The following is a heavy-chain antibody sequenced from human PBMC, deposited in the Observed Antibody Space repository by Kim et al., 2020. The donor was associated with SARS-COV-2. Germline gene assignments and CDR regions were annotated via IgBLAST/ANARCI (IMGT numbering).Heavy chain of an antibody. CDR1: GFTFSNYW. CDR2: IKQDGTEK. D-gene: IGHD2-2*01. V-gene: IGHV3-7*01. J-gene: IGHJ4*01. Sequence: GGSLRLSCAASGFTFSNYWMTWVRQTPGKGLQWVSSIKQDGTEKYYADSVKGRFTISRDNAKNSLSLQMNSLRAEDTAVYYCARVGSSCWDLGYWDHGTL. CDR3: ARVGSSCWDLGY.